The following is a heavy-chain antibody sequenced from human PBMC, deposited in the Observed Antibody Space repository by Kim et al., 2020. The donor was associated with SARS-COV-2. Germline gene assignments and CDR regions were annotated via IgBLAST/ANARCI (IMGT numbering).Heavy chain of an antibody. Sequence: SETLSLTCTVSGGSISSSSYYWGWIRQPPGKGLEWIGSIYYSGSTYYNPSLKSRVTISVDTSKNQFSLKLSSVTAADTAVYYCASSVVRGVTRRWGQGTLVTVSS. CDR2: IYYSGST. V-gene: IGHV4-39*01. J-gene: IGHJ4*02. CDR3: ASSVVRGVTRR. D-gene: IGHD3-10*01. CDR1: GGSISSSSYY.